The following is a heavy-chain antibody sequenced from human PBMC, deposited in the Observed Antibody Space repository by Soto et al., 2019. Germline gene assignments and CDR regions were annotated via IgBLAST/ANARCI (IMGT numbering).Heavy chain of an antibody. J-gene: IGHJ6*02. D-gene: IGHD5-12*01. V-gene: IGHV1-69*13. CDR2: IIPIFGTA. CDR3: AITPGSDLEDHYGMDV. CDR1: GGTFSSYA. Sequence: ASVKVSCKASGGTFSSYAISWVRQAPGQGLEWMGGIIPIFGTANYAQKFQGRVTITADESTSTAYMELSSLRSEDTAVYYCAITPGSDLEDHYGMDVWGQGTTVTVSS.